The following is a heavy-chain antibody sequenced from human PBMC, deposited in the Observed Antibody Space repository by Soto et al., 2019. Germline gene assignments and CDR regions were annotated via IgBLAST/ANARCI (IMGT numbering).Heavy chain of an antibody. CDR1: GFSSRSYA. Sequence: GGSLRLACAASGFSSRSYAMSWVLQAPGNGLEWVSIISGSAGITYYADSVKGRFTVSRDNSKNTLYLQMNSLRAEDTAVYYCAKMRNSYGYRTLGPFDYWGQGTLVTVSS. CDR2: ISGSAGIT. V-gene: IGHV3-23*01. CDR3: AKMRNSYGYRTLGPFDY. J-gene: IGHJ4*02. D-gene: IGHD5-18*01.